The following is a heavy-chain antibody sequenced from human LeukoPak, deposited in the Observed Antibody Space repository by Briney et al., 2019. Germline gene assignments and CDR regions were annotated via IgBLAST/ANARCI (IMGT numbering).Heavy chain of an antibody. D-gene: IGHD3-3*01. CDR2: INQDGSEK. CDR3: ARAGTSRFLEWLLLRY. J-gene: IGHJ4*02. V-gene: IGHV3-7*01. Sequence: GGSLRLSCAASGFTFSSYWMSWVRQAPGKGLEWVANINQDGSEKYYVDSVKGRFTISRDNAKNSLYLQMNSLRAEDTAVYYCARAGTSRFLEWLLLRYWGQGTLVTVSS. CDR1: GFTFSSYW.